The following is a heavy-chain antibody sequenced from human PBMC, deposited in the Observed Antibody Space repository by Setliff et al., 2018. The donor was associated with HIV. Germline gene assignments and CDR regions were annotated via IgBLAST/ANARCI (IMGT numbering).Heavy chain of an antibody. CDR2: ISAYNGNT. CDR3: ARCGAGEWHLYMDV. CDR1: GYTFTSYG. V-gene: IGHV1-18*01. J-gene: IGHJ6*03. D-gene: IGHD3-16*01. Sequence: ASVKVSCKASGYTFTSYGISWVRQAPGQGLEWMGWISAYNGNTNYAQKLQGRVTFTADKSTSTVYMELSSLRSEDTAVYYCARCGAGEWHLYMDVWGKGTAVTAP.